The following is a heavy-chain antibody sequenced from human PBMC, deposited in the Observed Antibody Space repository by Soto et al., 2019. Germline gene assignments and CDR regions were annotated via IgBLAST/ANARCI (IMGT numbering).Heavy chain of an antibody. D-gene: IGHD6-13*01. J-gene: IGHJ3*02. CDR2: FDPEDGET. CDR1: GYTLTELS. Sequence: GASVKVSCKVSGYTLTELSMHWVRQAPGKGLEWMGGFDPEDGETIYAQKFQGRVTMTEDTSTDTAYMELSSLRSEDTAVYYCATLRRDIAAALGAFDIWGQGTMFTVSS. CDR3: ATLRRDIAAALGAFDI. V-gene: IGHV1-24*01.